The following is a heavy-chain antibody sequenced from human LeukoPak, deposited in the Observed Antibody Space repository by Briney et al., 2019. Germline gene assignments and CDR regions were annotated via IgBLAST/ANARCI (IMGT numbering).Heavy chain of an antibody. Sequence: SGGSLRFSCAASGFTFSSYSMNWVRQAPGKGLEWVSSISGSSSYIYYADSVKGRFTISRDNAKNSLYLQMNSLRAEDTAVYYCARDSNCSGGSCYLGPYYYYGMDVWGQGTTVTVSS. J-gene: IGHJ6*02. CDR2: ISGSSSYI. CDR3: ARDSNCSGGSCYLGPYYYYGMDV. D-gene: IGHD2-15*01. CDR1: GFTFSSYS. V-gene: IGHV3-21*01.